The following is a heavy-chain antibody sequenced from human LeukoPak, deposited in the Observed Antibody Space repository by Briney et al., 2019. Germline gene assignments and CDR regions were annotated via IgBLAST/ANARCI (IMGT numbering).Heavy chain of an antibody. CDR2: IIPIFGTA. CDR1: GGTFSSYA. V-gene: IGHV1-69*13. CDR3: ARDGVAVAGY. D-gene: IGHD6-19*01. Sequence: ASVKVSCKASGGTFSSYAISWVRQAPGQWLEWMGGIIPIFGTANYAQKFQGRVTITADESTSTAYMELSSLRSEDTAVYYCARDGVAVAGYWGQGTLVTVSS. J-gene: IGHJ4*02.